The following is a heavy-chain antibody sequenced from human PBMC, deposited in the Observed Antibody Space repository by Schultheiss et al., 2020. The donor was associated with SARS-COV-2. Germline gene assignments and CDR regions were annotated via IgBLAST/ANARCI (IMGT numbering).Heavy chain of an antibody. Sequence: SETLSLTCTVSGGSISSYYWSWIRQPPGKGLEWIGYIYYSGSTNYNPSLKSRVTISVDTSKNQFSLKLSSVTAADTAVYYCARTPFTSFGGPLFFADVWGQGTTVTVSS. CDR3: ARTPFTSFGGPLFFADV. D-gene: IGHD3-3*01. CDR1: GGSISSYY. J-gene: IGHJ6*02. V-gene: IGHV4-59*08. CDR2: IYYSGST.